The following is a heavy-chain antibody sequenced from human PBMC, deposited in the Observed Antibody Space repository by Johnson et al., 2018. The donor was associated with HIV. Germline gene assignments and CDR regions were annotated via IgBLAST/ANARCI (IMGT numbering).Heavy chain of an antibody. D-gene: IGHD5/OR15-5a*01. V-gene: IGHV3-30*04. CDR1: GFTFSSYA. CDR3: VRDQGSVGPTNAFDI. Sequence: QVQLVESGGGVVQPGRSLRLSCAASGFTFSSYAMHWVRQAPGKVLEWVAVISYDGSNKYYTESVKGRFIISRDNSKNMTNLQMNGLSDEDTADYYCVRDQGSVGPTNAFDIWGRWTRVTVSS. CDR2: ISYDGSNK. J-gene: IGHJ3*02.